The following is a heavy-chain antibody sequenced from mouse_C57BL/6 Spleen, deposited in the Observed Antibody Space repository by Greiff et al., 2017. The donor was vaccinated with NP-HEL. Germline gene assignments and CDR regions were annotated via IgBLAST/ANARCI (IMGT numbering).Heavy chain of an antibody. J-gene: IGHJ1*03. V-gene: IGHV1-4*01. D-gene: IGHD1-1*01. CDR2: INPSSGYT. CDR3: VTITAVVDWYFDV. Sequence: VQLQESGAELARPGASVKMSCKASGYTFTSYTMHWVKQRPGQGLEWIGYINPSSGYTKYNQKFKDKATLTADKSSSTAYMQLSSLTSEDSAVYYCVTITAVVDWYFDVWGTGTTVTVSS. CDR1: GYTFTSYT.